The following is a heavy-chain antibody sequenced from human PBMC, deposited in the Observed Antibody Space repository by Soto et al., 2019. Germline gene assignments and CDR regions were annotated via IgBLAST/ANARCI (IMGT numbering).Heavy chain of an antibody. V-gene: IGHV3-48*03. CDR1: GFTFSSYE. J-gene: IGHJ6*02. CDR2: ISSSGSTI. D-gene: IGHD3-9*01. CDR3: ARDFSQDYDTTGDYYYYYGMDV. Sequence: PGGSLRLSCAASGFTFSSYEMSWVRQAPGKGLEWVSYISSSGSTIYYADSVKGRFTISRDNAKNSLYLQMNSLRAEDTAVYYCARDFSQDYDTTGDYYYYYGMDVWGQGTTVTVSS.